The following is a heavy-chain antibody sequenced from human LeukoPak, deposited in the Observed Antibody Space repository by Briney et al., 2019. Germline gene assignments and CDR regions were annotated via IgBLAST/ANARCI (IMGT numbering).Heavy chain of an antibody. V-gene: IGHV3-30-3*01. D-gene: IGHD6-6*01. Sequence: GGSLRLSCAASGFTFSDYYMSWIRQATGKGLEWVAVISYDGSNKYYADSVKGRFTISRDNAKNSLYLQMNSLRAEDTAVYYCARKYRNYYGMDVWGQGTTVTVSS. CDR3: ARKYRNYYGMDV. J-gene: IGHJ6*02. CDR1: GFTFSDYY. CDR2: ISYDGSNK.